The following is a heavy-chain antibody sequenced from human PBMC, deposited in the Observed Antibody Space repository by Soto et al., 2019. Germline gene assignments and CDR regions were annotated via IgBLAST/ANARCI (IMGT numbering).Heavy chain of an antibody. CDR1: GGTFSSYA. CDR3: ARVLGYSSSWWRHSAFDI. D-gene: IGHD6-13*01. Sequence: GASVKVSCKASGGTFSSYAISWVRQAPGQGLEWMGGIIPIFGTANYAQKFQGRVTITADESTSTAYMELSSLRSEDTAVYYCARVLGYSSSWWRHSAFDIWGKGTTVTVSS. CDR2: IIPIFGTA. V-gene: IGHV1-69*13. J-gene: IGHJ3*02.